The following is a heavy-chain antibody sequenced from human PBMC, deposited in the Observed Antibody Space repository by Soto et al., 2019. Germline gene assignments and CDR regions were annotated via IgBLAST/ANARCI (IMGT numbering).Heavy chain of an antibody. CDR1: GGSISSSSYY. CDR3: ARQGRITMVRGPYFQH. J-gene: IGHJ1*01. D-gene: IGHD3-10*01. Sequence: SETLSLTCTVSGGSISSSSYYWGWIRQPPGKGLEWIGSIYYSGSTYYNPSLKSRVTISVDTSKNQFSLKLSSVTAADTAVYYCARQGRITMVRGPYFQHWGQGTLVTVSS. CDR2: IYYSGST. V-gene: IGHV4-39*01.